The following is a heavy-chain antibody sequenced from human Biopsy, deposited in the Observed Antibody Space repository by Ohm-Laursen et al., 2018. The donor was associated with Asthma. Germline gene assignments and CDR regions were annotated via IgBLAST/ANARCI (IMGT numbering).Heavy chain of an antibody. D-gene: IGHD7-27*01. J-gene: IGHJ5*02. CDR3: ARVQKSPGDRWFDP. CDR2: INPNVGAT. Sequence: ASVKVSCKASAYTFIGYPLHWVRQAPGEGLEWMGRINPNVGATIYAQKFQGRVTMTRDTSISTAYMELSRLTSDDTAVYYRARVQKSPGDRWFDPWGQGTLVTVSS. CDR1: AYTFIGYP. V-gene: IGHV1-2*06.